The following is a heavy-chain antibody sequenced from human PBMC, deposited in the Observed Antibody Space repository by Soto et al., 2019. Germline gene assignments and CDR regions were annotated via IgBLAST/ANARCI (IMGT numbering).Heavy chain of an antibody. V-gene: IGHV1-18*01. CDR3: ARVGYYDSSGSRNYHYYGMNV. J-gene: IGHJ6*02. CDR2: ISPYDGYT. Sequence: ASVKVSCTTSGYTFNSYGINWVRKAPGQGLEWLGWISPYDGYTNYAQILQGRVYMTTDTSTKTAYMELRSLRSDDTAMYYCARVGYYDSSGSRNYHYYGMNVWGQGTTVTVSS. D-gene: IGHD3-22*01. CDR1: GYTFNSYG.